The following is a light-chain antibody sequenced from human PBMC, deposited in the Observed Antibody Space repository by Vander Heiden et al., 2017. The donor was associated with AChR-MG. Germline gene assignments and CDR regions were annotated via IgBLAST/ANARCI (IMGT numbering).Light chain of an antibody. CDR3: QKTVELPHT. CDR2: GAS. J-gene: IGKJ2*01. V-gene: IGKV1-39*01. CDR1: DDIRNY. Sequence: DIQMTQSPVSLAASVGDRVTITCRASDDIRNYLNWYQQQPGKAPKLLIHGASILQGGVPSRFSGSGYGTEFTLTVSKLQPEDFAAYYCQKTVELPHTFGQRTKVEIK.